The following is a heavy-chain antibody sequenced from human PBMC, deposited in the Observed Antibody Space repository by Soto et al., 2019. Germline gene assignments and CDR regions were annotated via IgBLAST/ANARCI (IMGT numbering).Heavy chain of an antibody. Sequence: SVKVSCKASGGSFSSYAISWVRQAPGQGLEWMGGIIPIFGTANYAQKFQGRVTITADESTSTAYMELSSLRSEDTAVYYCARAYCVDNPIDPWCQGTMVTVSS. V-gene: IGHV1-69*13. D-gene: IGHD2-8*02. CDR3: ARAYCVDNPIDP. CDR2: IIPIFGTA. J-gene: IGHJ5*02. CDR1: GGSFSSYA.